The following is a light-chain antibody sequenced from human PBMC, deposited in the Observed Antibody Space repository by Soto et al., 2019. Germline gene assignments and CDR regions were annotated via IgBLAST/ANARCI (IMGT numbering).Light chain of an antibody. V-gene: IGKV1-5*01. CDR1: QSISSW. CDR3: QQYKSYWT. CDR2: DAI. Sequence: DIQMTQSPSTLSASVGDRVTITCRASQSISSWLAWYQQKPGKAPKLLISDAISLESGVPSRFSGSGSGTEFTLTISSLQPDDFATYYCQQYKSYWTFGQGTKVDIK. J-gene: IGKJ1*01.